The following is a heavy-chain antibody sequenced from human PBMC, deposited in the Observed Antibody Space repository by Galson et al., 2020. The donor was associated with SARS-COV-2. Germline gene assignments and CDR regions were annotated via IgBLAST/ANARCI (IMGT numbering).Heavy chain of an antibody. CDR3: ARGGIMGGTIRGVFDI. V-gene: IGHV3-33*01. D-gene: IGHD1-26*01. CDR1: GFTFSSYG. CDR2: IWHDASNK. Sequence: SCEASGFTFSSYGMHWVRQAPGMVLEGVAGIWHDASNKYYVDSVNGRFTISRDNSKNTLFLQMNSLRAEDTAVYYCARGGIMGGTIRGVFDIWGQGTVVTVSS. J-gene: IGHJ3*02.